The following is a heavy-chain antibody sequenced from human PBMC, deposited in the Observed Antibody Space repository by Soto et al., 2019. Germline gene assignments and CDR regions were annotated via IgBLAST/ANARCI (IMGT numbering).Heavy chain of an antibody. Sequence: PGGSLRLSCAASGFTFSSYDMHWVRQATGKGLEWVSAIGTAGDTYCPGSVKGRFTISRENAKNSLYLQMNSLRAGDTALYYCARGWLATGGSLSYMDVWGKGTTVTVSS. CDR3: ARGWLATGGSLSYMDV. D-gene: IGHD6-13*01. J-gene: IGHJ6*03. CDR2: IGTAGDT. CDR1: GFTFSSYD. V-gene: IGHV3-13*01.